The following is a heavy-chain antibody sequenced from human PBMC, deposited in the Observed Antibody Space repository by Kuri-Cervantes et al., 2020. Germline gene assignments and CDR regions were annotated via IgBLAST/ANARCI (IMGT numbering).Heavy chain of an antibody. D-gene: IGHD6-19*01. CDR3: TSQYSSGFDY. CDR1: GFTFSSYW. V-gene: IGHV3-73*01. J-gene: IGHJ4*02. Sequence: GGSLRLSCAASGFTFSSYWMSWVRQAPGKGLEWVGRIRSKANSYATASAASVKGRFTFSRDDSKTTAYLQMDSLKTEDTAVYYCTSQYSSGFDYWGQGTLVTVSS. CDR2: IRSKANSYAT.